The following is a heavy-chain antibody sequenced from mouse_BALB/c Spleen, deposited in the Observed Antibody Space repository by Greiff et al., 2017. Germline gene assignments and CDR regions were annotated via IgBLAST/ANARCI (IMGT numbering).Heavy chain of an antibody. D-gene: IGHD1-2*01. CDR1: GYTFTSYW. CDR2: INPSTGYT. V-gene: IGHV1-7*01. J-gene: IGHJ2*01. CDR3: ARSALLLDY. Sequence: AQLVESGAELAKPGASVKMSCKASGYTFTSYWMHWVKQRPGQGLEWIGYINPSTGYTEYNQKFKDKATLTADKSSSTAYMQLSSLTSEDSAVYYCARSALLLDYWGQGTTLTVSS.